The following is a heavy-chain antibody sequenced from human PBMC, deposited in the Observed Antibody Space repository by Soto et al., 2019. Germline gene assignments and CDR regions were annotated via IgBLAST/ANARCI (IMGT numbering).Heavy chain of an antibody. V-gene: IGHV1-18*04. J-gene: IGHJ5*02. CDR3: ARDRGYYDSSGNNWFDP. D-gene: IGHD3-22*01. CDR1: GYPFTSYG. Sequence: ASVKGSFKASGYPFTSYGISWVRQAPGQGLEWMGWISAYNGNTNYAQKLQGRVTMTTDTSTSTAYMELRSLRSDDTAVYYCARDRGYYDSSGNNWFDPWGQGTMVTVSS. CDR2: ISAYNGNT.